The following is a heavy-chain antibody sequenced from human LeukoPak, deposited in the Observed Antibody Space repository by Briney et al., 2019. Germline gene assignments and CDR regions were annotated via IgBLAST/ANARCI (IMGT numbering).Heavy chain of an antibody. V-gene: IGHV1-18*01. CDR2: ISVYNGNT. J-gene: IGHJ4*02. Sequence: ASVKVSCKTSGYTFTSYGITWVRQAPGQGLQWMGWISVYNGNTNYAQKLQGRVTMTTDTSTSTAYMELRSLRSDDTAVYYCARDDWNYAGTFDSWGQGTLVTVSS. CDR3: ARDDWNYAGTFDS. CDR1: GYTFTSYG. D-gene: IGHD1-7*01.